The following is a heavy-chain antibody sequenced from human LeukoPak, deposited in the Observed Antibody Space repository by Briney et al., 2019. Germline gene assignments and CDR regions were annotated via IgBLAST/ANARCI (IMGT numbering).Heavy chain of an antibody. CDR2: IYYSGST. V-gene: IGHV4-59*01. CDR3: ARQDGWLHQRAFDI. J-gene: IGHJ3*02. CDR1: GGSISSYY. D-gene: IGHD5-24*01. Sequence: PSETLSLTCTVSGGSISSYYWSWIRQPPGKGLEWIGYIYYSGSTNYNPSLKSRVTISVDTSKNQFSLKLSSVTAADTAVYYCARQDGWLHQRAFDIWGQGTMVTVSS.